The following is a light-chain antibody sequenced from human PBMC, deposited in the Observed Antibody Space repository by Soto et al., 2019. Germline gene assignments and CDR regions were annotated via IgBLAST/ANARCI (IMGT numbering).Light chain of an antibody. Sequence: EFVLTQSPGTLSLSPGERATLSCRASQTVRNNYLAWYQQKPGQAPRLLIYDASSRATGIPDTFSGCGSGTDFTLTISRLEPEDFAVYDCQQFSSYPLTVGAGTKVEIK. V-gene: IGKV3-20*01. CDR3: QQFSSYPLT. CDR1: QTVRNNY. J-gene: IGKJ4*01. CDR2: DAS.